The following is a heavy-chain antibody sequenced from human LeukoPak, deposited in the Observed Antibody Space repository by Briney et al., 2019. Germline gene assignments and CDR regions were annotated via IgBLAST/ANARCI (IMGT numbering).Heavy chain of an antibody. J-gene: IGHJ6*02. D-gene: IGHD3-3*01. V-gene: IGHV4-31*03. CDR1: VGSLRGGSSY. CDR3: ARGGKHIYDFWSGYTVKGPYGMDV. Sequence: TLSLSCTLSVGSLRGGSSYCSWVGQHPRNGLGWIVYIYFSGSTYSNTSLKSRITISVDTSKNQFSLKLSSVTAADTAVYYCARGGKHIYDFWSGYTVKGPYGMDVWGQGTTVTVSS. CDR2: IYFSGST.